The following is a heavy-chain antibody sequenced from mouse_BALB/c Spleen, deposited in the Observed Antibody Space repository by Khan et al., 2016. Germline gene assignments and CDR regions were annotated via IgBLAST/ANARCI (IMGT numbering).Heavy chain of an antibody. D-gene: IGHD1-1*01. J-gene: IGHJ2*01. Sequence: LQQPGAELVRPGASVKLSCKASGHPFTTYWMNWVKQRPEQGLEWIGRIDPYDSETHYDQKFKDKAILTVDKSSSTAYMQLSGLTSEDSAVYYCARGSTVFDFWGQGTTLTVSS. V-gene: IGHV1-52*01. CDR1: GHPFTTYW. CDR3: ARGSTVFDF. CDR2: IDPYDSET.